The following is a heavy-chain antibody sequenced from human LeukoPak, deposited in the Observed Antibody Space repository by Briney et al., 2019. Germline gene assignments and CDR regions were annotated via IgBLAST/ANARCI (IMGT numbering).Heavy chain of an antibody. D-gene: IGHD3-3*01. CDR3: ARDDVLRFLEWLSYFDY. CDR1: GFTFSSYS. CDR2: ISSSSSYI. V-gene: IGHV3-21*01. Sequence: TGGSLRLSCAASGFTFSSYSMNWVRQAPGKGLEWVSSISSSSSYIYYADSVKGRFTISRDNAKNSLYLQMNSLRAEDTAVYYCARDDVLRFLEWLSYFDYWGQGTLVTVSS. J-gene: IGHJ4*02.